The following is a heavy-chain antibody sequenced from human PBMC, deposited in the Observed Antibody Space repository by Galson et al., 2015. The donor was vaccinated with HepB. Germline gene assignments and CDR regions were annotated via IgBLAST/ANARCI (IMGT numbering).Heavy chain of an antibody. Sequence: SVKVSCKASGYTFTSYAMHWVRQAPGQRLEWMGWINAGNGNTKYSQKFQGRVTITRDTSASTAYMELSSLRSEDTAVYYCASSAAAGPYYFDYWGQGTLVTVSS. V-gene: IGHV1-3*01. CDR2: INAGNGNT. CDR3: ASSAAAGPYYFDY. CDR1: GYTFTSYA. J-gene: IGHJ4*02. D-gene: IGHD6-13*01.